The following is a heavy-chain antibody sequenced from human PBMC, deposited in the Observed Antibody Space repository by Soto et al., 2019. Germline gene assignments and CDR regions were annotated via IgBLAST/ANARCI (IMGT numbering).Heavy chain of an antibody. Sequence: EVQLVESGGGLVQPGGSLRLSCAASGLIFSNYKMHWVRQAPGKGLVWVSRINTDGSITDYADSVKGRFTVSRDNAKNTMYLQMNSLTADDTAVYYSARDTNGLNYWGQGTLVTVSS. J-gene: IGHJ4*02. D-gene: IGHD2-8*01. CDR1: GLIFSNYK. CDR2: INTDGSIT. CDR3: ARDTNGLNY. V-gene: IGHV3-74*01.